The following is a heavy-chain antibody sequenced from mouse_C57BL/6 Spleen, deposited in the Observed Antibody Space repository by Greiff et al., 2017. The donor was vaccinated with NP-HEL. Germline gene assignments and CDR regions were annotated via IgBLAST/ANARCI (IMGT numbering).Heavy chain of an antibody. J-gene: IGHJ4*01. Sequence: VQLQQPGAELVMPGASVKLSCKASGYTFTSYWMHWVKQRPGQGLEWIGEIDPSDSYTNYNQKFKGKSTLTVDKSSSTAYMQLSSLTSEDSAVYYCARGIYYDYYYAMDYWGQGTSVTVSS. CDR1: GYTFTSYW. CDR3: ARGIYYDYYYAMDY. CDR2: IDPSDSYT. D-gene: IGHD2-4*01. V-gene: IGHV1-69*01.